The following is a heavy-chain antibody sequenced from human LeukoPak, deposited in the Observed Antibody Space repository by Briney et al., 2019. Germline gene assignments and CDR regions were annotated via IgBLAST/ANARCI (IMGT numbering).Heavy chain of an antibody. D-gene: IGHD2-21*02. CDR2: INPNSGGT. J-gene: IGHJ4*02. CDR3: ARDLGDSIDY. V-gene: IGHV1-2*06. CDR1: GYTFTGYY. Sequence: ASVKVSCKASGYTFTGYYMHWVRQAPGQGLEWMGRINPNSGGTNYAQKFQGRVTMTRDTSTSTVYMELSSLRSEDTAVYYCARDLGDSIDYWGQGTLVTVSS.